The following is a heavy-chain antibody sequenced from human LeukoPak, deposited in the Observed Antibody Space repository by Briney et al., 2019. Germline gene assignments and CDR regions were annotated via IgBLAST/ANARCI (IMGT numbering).Heavy chain of an antibody. J-gene: IGHJ5*02. V-gene: IGHV4-59*01. Sequence: SETLSLTCTVSGGSISSYYWSWIRQPPGKGLEWIGYIYYSGGTNYNPSLKSGVTISANTSKNQSSLKLSSVTAADTAVYYCARDNLMITFGGVIGGFDPWGQGTLVTVSS. D-gene: IGHD3-16*02. CDR2: IYYSGGT. CDR3: ARDNLMITFGGVIGGFDP. CDR1: GGSISSYY.